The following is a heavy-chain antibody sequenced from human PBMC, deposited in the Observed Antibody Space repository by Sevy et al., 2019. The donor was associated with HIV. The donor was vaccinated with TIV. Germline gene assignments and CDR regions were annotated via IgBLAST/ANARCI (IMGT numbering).Heavy chain of an antibody. Sequence: GRSLRLSCAASGFTFSSYEMSWVRQAPGKGLEWVSSINYIDRYIKYADSVRGRFTISRDNPKNSVSLRMNSLIDDDTAMYYCARLQSCGGSCYTFDSWVQGTLVTVSS. V-gene: IGHV3-21*06. CDR2: INYIDRYI. D-gene: IGHD2-15*01. CDR1: GFTFSSYE. CDR3: ARLQSCGGSCYTFDS. J-gene: IGHJ4*02.